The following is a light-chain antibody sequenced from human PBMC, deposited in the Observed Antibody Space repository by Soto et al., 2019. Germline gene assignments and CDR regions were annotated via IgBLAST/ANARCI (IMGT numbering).Light chain of an antibody. Sequence: EIVLTQSPATLSLSPGERATLSCRASQSVSSYLAWYQQKPGQAPRLLIYDASNRATGIPARFSGSGPGTDFTLTISSLEPEDFAVYYCQQRSNWHPGYTFGQGTKLEIK. CDR1: QSVSSY. CDR2: DAS. V-gene: IGKV3D-11*02. J-gene: IGKJ2*01. CDR3: QQRSNWHPGYT.